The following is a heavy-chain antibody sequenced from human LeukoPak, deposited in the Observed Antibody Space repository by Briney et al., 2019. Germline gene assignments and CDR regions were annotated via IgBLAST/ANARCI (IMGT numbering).Heavy chain of an antibody. CDR1: GGSISSGGYY. V-gene: IGHV4-61*08. D-gene: IGHD3-10*01. CDR3: ARGDGSYFDY. CDR2: IYYSGST. Sequence: SQTLSLTCTVSGGSISSGGYYWSWIRQPPGKGLEWIGYIYYSGSTNYNPSLKSRVTISVDTSKNQFSLKLSSVTAADTAVYYCARGDGSYFDYWGQGTLVTVSS. J-gene: IGHJ4*02.